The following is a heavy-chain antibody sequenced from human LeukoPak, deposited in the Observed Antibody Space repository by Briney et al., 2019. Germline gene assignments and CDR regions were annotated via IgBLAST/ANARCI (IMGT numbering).Heavy chain of an antibody. CDR1: GFTFSSYA. V-gene: IGHV3-23*01. Sequence: TGGSLRLSCAASGFTFSSYAMSWVRQAPGKGLEWISGIGASGGDTYKADSVKGRFTISRDNSKNIMYLQMNSLRVDDTAVYYCAKDKCGGTTSCYSDYWGQRTLVTVPS. CDR3: AKDKCGGTTSCYSDY. D-gene: IGHD2-2*01. J-gene: IGHJ4*02. CDR2: IGASGGDT.